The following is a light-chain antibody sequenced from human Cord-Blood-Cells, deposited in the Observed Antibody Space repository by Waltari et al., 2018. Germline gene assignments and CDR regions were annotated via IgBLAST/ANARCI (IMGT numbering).Light chain of an antibody. V-gene: IGLV2-11*01. CDR3: CSYAGSYTYVV. J-gene: IGLJ2*01. Sequence: QSALTQPRSVSGSPGQSVTLPCTGTRSDVGGYNYVSWYHQHTGNAPKLIIYDVSKRPSVVPDRFSGYKSGNTASLTIAGLQAEDEADYYCCSYAGSYTYVVFGGGTKLTVL. CDR1: RSDVGGYNY. CDR2: DVS.